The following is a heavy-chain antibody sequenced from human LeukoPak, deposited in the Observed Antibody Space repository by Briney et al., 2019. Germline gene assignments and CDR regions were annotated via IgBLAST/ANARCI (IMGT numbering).Heavy chain of an antibody. J-gene: IGHJ4*02. CDR2: ISGSGGST. CDR1: VFTFSSYA. V-gene: IGHV3-23*01. CDR3: AKDQQRFLEWAFDY. Sequence: GGSLRLSCAASVFTFSSYAMSWVRQAPGKGLEWVSAISGSGGSTYYADSVKGRFTISRDNSKNTLYLQMNSLRAEDTAVYYCAKDQQRFLEWAFDYWGQGTLVTVSS. D-gene: IGHD3-3*01.